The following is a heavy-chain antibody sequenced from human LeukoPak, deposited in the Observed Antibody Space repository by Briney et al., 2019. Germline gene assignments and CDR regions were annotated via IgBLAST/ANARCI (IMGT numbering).Heavy chain of an antibody. CDR3: ARDYAVPYYYYMDV. V-gene: IGHV4-61*02. CDR2: IYTSGST. D-gene: IGHD4-17*01. CDR1: GGSISSGSYY. J-gene: IGHJ6*03. Sequence: PSETLSLTCTVSGGSISSGSYYWSWIRQPAGKGLEWIGRIYTSGSTNYNPSLKSRVTISVDTSKNQFSLKLSSVTAADTAAYYCARDYAVPYYYYMDVWGKGTTVTVSS.